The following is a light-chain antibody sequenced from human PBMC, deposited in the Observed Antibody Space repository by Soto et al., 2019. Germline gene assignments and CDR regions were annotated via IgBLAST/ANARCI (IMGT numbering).Light chain of an antibody. Sequence: QSALTQPASVSGSPGQSITISCTGTSSDVGGYNYVSWYQQHPGKAPKLMIYEVSNRPSGVSNRFAGSKSGNTASLTTSGLPAEDEAYYYCSSYTSSSTPYVFGTGTKVTVL. CDR1: SSDVGGYNY. CDR2: EVS. V-gene: IGLV2-14*01. J-gene: IGLJ1*01. CDR3: SSYTSSSTPYV.